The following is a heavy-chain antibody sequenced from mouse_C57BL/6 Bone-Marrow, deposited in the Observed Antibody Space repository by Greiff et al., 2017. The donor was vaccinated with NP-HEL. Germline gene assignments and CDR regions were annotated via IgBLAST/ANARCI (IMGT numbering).Heavy chain of an antibody. V-gene: IGHV1-76*01. J-gene: IGHJ2*01. CDR3: ARGRGLDY. CDR2: IYPGSGNT. CDR1: GYTFTDYY. Sequence: VQGVESGAELVRPGASVKLSCKASGYTFTDYYINWVKQRPGQGLEWIARIYPGSGNTYYNEKFKGKATLTAEKSSSTAYMQLSSLTSEDSAVYFCARGRGLDYWGQGTTLTVSS.